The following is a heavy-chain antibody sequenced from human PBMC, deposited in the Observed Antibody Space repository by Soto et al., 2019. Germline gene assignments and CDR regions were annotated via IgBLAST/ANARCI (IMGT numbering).Heavy chain of an antibody. J-gene: IGHJ5*02. CDR2: INAGNGNT. CDR1: GYTFTSYA. CDR3: ARGFSGGDADCFDP. Sequence: ASVKFSCKAAGYTFTSYAMHWVRQAPGQMLECMVWINAGNGNTKDXXKFQGRVXXTRDTSASTAXMELSXLRSEDTGVXYCARGFSGGDADCFDPWGQGTLVTXSS. V-gene: IGHV1-3*01. D-gene: IGHD2-21*02.